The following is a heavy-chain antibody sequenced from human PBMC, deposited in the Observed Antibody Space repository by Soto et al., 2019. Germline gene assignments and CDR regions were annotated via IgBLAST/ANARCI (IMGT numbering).Heavy chain of an antibody. Sequence: QVHLVQSGAEVKKPGASVNISCKASGYRFNSYLMFWVRQAPGQRPEWMGWINVDYGNTKYSQNLQGRVTISSDASATSGYMGLSGLTPEYTAVYCCARNRGTYALDYWGQGTLVTVSS. V-gene: IGHV1-3*01. CDR3: ARNRGTYALDY. CDR2: INVDYGNT. CDR1: GYRFNSYL. J-gene: IGHJ4*02.